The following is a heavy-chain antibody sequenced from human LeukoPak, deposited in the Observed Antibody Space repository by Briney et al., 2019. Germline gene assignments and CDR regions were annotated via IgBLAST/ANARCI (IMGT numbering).Heavy chain of an antibody. D-gene: IGHD6-19*01. CDR2: IKNDGSTQ. CDR1: GFTFSSRW. J-gene: IGHJ6*02. CDR3: ARPFSSGWYWYYYYGMDV. V-gene: IGHV3-7*01. Sequence: GESLRLSCAASGFTFSSRWMGWVRQAPGEGLEWVANIKNDGSTQYYVGSVKGRFTISRDNARNSLFLQMNSLRAEDTAVYYCARPFSSGWYWYYYYGMDVWGQGTTVTVSS.